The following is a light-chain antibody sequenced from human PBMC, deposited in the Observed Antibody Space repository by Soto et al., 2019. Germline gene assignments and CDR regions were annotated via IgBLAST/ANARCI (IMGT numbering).Light chain of an antibody. CDR3: QQTFSFPLT. Sequence: DIQMTQSPASLSASVGHRVTITCRASQNINNFLHWYQQKPGKAPSLLIYTASTLQTGVPSRFSGSGSGTDFTLTISDLQPEDFATYFCQQTFSFPLTFCPGTKVDIK. V-gene: IGKV1-39*01. CDR1: QNINNF. J-gene: IGKJ3*01. CDR2: TAS.